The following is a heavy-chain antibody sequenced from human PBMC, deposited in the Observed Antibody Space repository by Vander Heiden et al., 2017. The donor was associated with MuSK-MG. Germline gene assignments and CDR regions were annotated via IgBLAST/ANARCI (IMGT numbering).Heavy chain of an antibody. D-gene: IGHD2-2*01. Sequence: QVQLVESGGGVVQPGRSLRLSCAGSGFTFSDYGMHWGRQSPVKGLEWVAVIWFDGDNKYYADSVKGRFTISRDNSKNTLYLQMNSLRAEDTAVYYCTRVRYCGSTTCSSSSYYYYMDVWGKGTTVTVSS. CDR3: TRVRYCGSTTCSSSSYYYYMDV. CDR2: IWFDGDNK. CDR1: GFTFSDYG. J-gene: IGHJ6*03. V-gene: IGHV3-33*01.